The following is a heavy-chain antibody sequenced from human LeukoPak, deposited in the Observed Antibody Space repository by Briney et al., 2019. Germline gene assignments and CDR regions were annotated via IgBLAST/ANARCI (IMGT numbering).Heavy chain of an antibody. J-gene: IGHJ6*04. Sequence: GGSLSLSCAASEFTFSNAWMSWVRQAPGKGLEWVGRIKSKSEDGTTDYAAPVKGRFTISRDDSKNTLYLQMNSLKTEDTAVYYCTRGGGGMDVWGKGATVTVSS. CDR3: TRGGGGMDV. CDR2: IKSKSEDGTT. CDR1: EFTFSNAW. V-gene: IGHV3-15*01.